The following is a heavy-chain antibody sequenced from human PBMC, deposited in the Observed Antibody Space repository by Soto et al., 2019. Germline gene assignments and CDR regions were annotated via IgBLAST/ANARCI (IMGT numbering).Heavy chain of an antibody. Sequence: ASVKVSCKASGGTFSSYAISWVRQAPGQGLEWMGGIIPILGIANYAQKFQGRVTITADKSTSTAYMELSSLRSEDTAVYYCARAAVEGSYYYYGMDVWGQGTTVTVSS. J-gene: IGHJ6*02. D-gene: IGHD3-10*01. CDR1: GGTFSSYA. V-gene: IGHV1-69*10. CDR3: ARAAVEGSYYYYGMDV. CDR2: IIPILGIA.